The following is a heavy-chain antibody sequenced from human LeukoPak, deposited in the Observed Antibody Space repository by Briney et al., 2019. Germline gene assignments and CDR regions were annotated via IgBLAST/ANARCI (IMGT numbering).Heavy chain of an antibody. J-gene: IGHJ6*03. D-gene: IGHD1-14*01. CDR3: ARHGSKFYYYYMDV. V-gene: IGHV4-59*08. CDR1: GDSISSYY. Sequence: SETLSLTCTVSGDSISSYYWSWIRQPPGKGLEWIGYIYYSGSTNYNPSLKSRVTISVDTSKNQFSLKLSSVTAADTAVYYCARHGSKFYYYYMDVWGKGTTVTVSS. CDR2: IYYSGST.